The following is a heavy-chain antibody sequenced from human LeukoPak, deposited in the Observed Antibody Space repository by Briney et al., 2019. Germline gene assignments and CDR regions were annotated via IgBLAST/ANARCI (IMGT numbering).Heavy chain of an antibody. CDR3: AKSAVGASYSDAFDI. J-gene: IGHJ3*02. Sequence: GGSLRLSCAASGFTVSSNYMSWVRQAPGKGLEWVSVIYSGGSTYYADSVKGRFTISRDNSKNTLYLQMNSLRAEDTAVYYCAKSAVGASYSDAFDIWGQGTMVTVSS. V-gene: IGHV3-66*01. CDR2: IYSGGST. D-gene: IGHD1-26*01. CDR1: GFTVSSNY.